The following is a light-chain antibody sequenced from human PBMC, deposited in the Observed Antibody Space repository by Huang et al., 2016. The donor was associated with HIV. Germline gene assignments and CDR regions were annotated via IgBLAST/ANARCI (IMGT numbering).Light chain of an antibody. CDR2: GAS. CDR1: QSFSSNF. V-gene: IGKV3-20*01. J-gene: IGKJ1*01. CDR3: QQYADSPRT. Sequence: EIVLMQSPGTLSLSLGDRATLSCRASQSFSSNFLAWYQQKPGQAPRLLIYGASSRATGIPDRFSGSGSGTDFTLTIKKVESEDFAVYYCQQYADSPRTFGQGTKVEIK.